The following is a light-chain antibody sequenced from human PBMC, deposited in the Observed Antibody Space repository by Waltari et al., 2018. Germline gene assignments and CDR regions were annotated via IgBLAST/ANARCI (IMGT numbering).Light chain of an antibody. V-gene: IGLV2-14*03. CDR3: SSYTSSTLVV. J-gene: IGLJ2*01. Sequence: QSALTQPAPVSGSPGQSTTISCTGTSNDVGGYQYVSWYQQHPGKAPKLMIYDVSNRPAGVSNRFSGSKSGNTASLTISGLQAEDEGNYYCSSYTSSTLVVFGGGTNLTVL. CDR1: SNDVGGYQY. CDR2: DVS.